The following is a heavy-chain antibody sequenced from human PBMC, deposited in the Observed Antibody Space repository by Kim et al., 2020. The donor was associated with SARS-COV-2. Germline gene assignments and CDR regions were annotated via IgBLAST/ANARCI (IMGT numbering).Heavy chain of an antibody. CDR1: GYTFTSYG. J-gene: IGHJ4*02. Sequence: ASVKVSCKASGYTFTSYGISWVRQAPGQGLEWMGWISAYNGNTNYAQKLQGRVTMTTDTSTSTAYMELRSLRSDDTAVYYCARDVTMVRGALKLFDYWGQGTLVTVSS. CDR2: ISAYNGNT. V-gene: IGHV1-18*01. CDR3: ARDVTMVRGALKLFDY. D-gene: IGHD3-10*01.